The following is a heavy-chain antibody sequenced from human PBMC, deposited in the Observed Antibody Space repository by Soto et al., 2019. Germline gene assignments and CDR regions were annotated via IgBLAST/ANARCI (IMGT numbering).Heavy chain of an antibody. CDR2: IYYSGST. CDR3: VKRSPGTMLDN. CDR1: SISSYY. Sequence: SISSYYWSWIRQPPGKGLEWIGYIYYSGSTNYNPSLKSRVTISVDTSKNQFSLKLSSVTAADTAVYYCVKRSPGTMLDNWGQGTLVTVSS. J-gene: IGHJ4*02. V-gene: IGHV4-59*08.